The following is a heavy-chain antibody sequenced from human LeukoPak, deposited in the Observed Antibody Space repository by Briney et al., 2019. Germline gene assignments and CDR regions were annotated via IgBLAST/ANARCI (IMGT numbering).Heavy chain of an antibody. CDR2: ISAYNGNT. V-gene: IGHV1-18*01. CDR3: ARDDYGGDRFDY. J-gene: IGHJ4*02. CDR1: GYTFTCYG. Sequence: ASVKVSCKASGYTFTCYGISWVRQAPGQGLEWMGWISAYNGNTNYAQKLQGRVTMTTDTSTSTAYMELRSLRSDDTAVYYCARDDYGGDRFDYWGQGTLVTVSS. D-gene: IGHD4-23*01.